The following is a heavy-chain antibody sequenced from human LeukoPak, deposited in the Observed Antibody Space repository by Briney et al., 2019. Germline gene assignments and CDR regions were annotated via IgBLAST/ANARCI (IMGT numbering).Heavy chain of an antibody. J-gene: IGHJ4*02. D-gene: IGHD3-22*01. CDR3: ARRQTYYYDSSGYLFDY. CDR1: GFTFSSCA. Sequence: GGSLRLSCAASGFTFSSCAMSWVRQAPGKGLEWVSAISGSGGSTYYADSVKGRFTISGDNSKNTLYLQMNSLRAEDTAVYYCARRQTYYYDSSGYLFDYWGQGTLVTVSS. CDR2: ISGSGGST. V-gene: IGHV3-23*01.